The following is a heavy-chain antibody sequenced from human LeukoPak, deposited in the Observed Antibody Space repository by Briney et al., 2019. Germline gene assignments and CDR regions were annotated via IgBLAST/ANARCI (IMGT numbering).Heavy chain of an antibody. Sequence: GGSLRLSCAASGFTFSSYSMNWVRQAPGKGLEWVSSISSSSSYIYYADSVKGRFTISRDNAKNSLYLQMNSLRAEDTAVYYCARASGYTSGWYDDSFDIWGQGTMVTVSS. CDR1: GFTFSSYS. CDR2: ISSSSSYI. D-gene: IGHD6-19*01. CDR3: ARASGYTSGWYDDSFDI. V-gene: IGHV3-21*01. J-gene: IGHJ3*02.